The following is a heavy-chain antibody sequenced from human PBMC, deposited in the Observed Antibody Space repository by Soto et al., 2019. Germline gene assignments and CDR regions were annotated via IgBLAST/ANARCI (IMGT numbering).Heavy chain of an antibody. Sequence: EVQLLESGGGLVQPGGSLRLSCAASGFTFSSYAMSWVRQAPGKGLEWVSAISGSGGSTYYADSVKGRFTISRDNSKNTLYLQMNSLRAEDTAVYYCAPINYNWNRVDYWGQGTLVTVSS. CDR3: APINYNWNRVDY. CDR1: GFTFSSYA. D-gene: IGHD1-20*01. CDR2: ISGSGGST. J-gene: IGHJ4*02. V-gene: IGHV3-23*01.